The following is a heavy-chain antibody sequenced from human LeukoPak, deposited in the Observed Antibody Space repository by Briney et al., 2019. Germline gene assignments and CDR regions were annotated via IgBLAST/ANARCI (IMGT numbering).Heavy chain of an antibody. J-gene: IGHJ4*02. V-gene: IGHV4-59*08. CDR2: IYYSGST. CDR3: ERLRSGYMYYFDY. CDR1: GGSISSYY. D-gene: IGHD3-22*01. Sequence: SETLSLTCTVSGGSISSYYWSWIRQPPGKGLEWIGYIYYSGSTNYNPSLKSRVTISVDTSKNQFSLKLSSVTAADTAVYYCERLRSGYMYYFDYWGQGTLVTVSS.